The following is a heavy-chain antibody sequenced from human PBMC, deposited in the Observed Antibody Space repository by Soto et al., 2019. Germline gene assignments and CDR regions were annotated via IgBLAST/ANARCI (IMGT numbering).Heavy chain of an antibody. Sequence: QVQLVQSGAEVKKPGASVKVSCKASGYTFTSYGISWVRQAPGQGLEWMGWISAYSGNTNYAQNLQGRVTMTTDTSTSTAYMVLRSLRSDDTAVYYCARQYDILTGYYLEVGYWGQGTLVTVSS. CDR2: ISAYSGNT. CDR1: GYTFTSYG. CDR3: ARQYDILTGYYLEVGY. D-gene: IGHD3-9*01. V-gene: IGHV1-18*01. J-gene: IGHJ4*02.